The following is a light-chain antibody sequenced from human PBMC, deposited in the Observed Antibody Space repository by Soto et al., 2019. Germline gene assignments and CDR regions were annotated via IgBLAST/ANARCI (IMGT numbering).Light chain of an antibody. Sequence: QSALTQSPSASGSPGQSVTISCTGTSSDIGGYNSVSWYQQHPGKAPKVMIYDLTKRPSGVPDRFSGSKSGNTASLTVSALQAEDEADYYCSSYTDRKNLVFGTGTKVTVL. CDR3: SSYTDRKNLV. CDR1: SSDIGGYNS. CDR2: DLT. V-gene: IGLV2-8*01. J-gene: IGLJ1*01.